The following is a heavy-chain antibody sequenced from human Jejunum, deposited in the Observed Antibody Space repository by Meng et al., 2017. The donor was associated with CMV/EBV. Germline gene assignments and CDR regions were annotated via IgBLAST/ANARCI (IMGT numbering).Heavy chain of an antibody. CDR1: GFIFSDYY. CDR3: ARDLSKIRSNWFDP. J-gene: IGHJ5*02. CDR2: ISPTGDTI. Sequence: ASGFIFSDYYFSWLRQSPGKGLEWLSYISPTGDTIFYTDSVKGRFTISRDNARNSLYLHMNSLTPEDTAVYYCARDLSKIRSNWFDPWGQGTLVTVSS. V-gene: IGHV3-11*01.